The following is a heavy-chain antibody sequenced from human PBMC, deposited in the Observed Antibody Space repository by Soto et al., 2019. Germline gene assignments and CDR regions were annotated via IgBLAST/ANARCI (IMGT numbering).Heavy chain of an antibody. Sequence: GESLKISCKISGKAFTSFWVVWVRQMPGRGLEWMGNIYPGDSDTRYTPPFQGQVTISADKSTNTAYLQWHSLQASDTALYYCAYQDDKEALEIWGQGTMVTVSS. CDR3: AYQDDKEALEI. V-gene: IGHV5-51*01. CDR1: GKAFTSFW. J-gene: IGHJ3*02. CDR2: IYPGDSDT. D-gene: IGHD3-22*01.